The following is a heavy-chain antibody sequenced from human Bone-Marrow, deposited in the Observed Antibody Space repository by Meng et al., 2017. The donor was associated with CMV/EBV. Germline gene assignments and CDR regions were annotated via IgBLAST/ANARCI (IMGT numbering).Heavy chain of an antibody. Sequence: GESLKISCAASGFTFSSYGMHWVRQAPGKGLEWVADISYDGSKKYYADSVKGRFTISRDNSKNTLYLQMNSLRAEDTAVYYCARARIRIVGVVIMYYYGMDVWGQGTTVTVSS. J-gene: IGHJ6*02. CDR2: ISYDGSKK. D-gene: IGHD3-3*01. V-gene: IGHV3-30*03. CDR3: ARARIRIVGVVIMYYYGMDV. CDR1: GFTFSSYG.